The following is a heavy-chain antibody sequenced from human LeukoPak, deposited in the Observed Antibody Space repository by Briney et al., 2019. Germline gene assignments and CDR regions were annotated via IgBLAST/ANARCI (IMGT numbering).Heavy chain of an antibody. V-gene: IGHV3-23*01. Sequence: PGGSLRLSCAASGFTFSSYAMSWVRQAPGKGLEWVSAISGSGGSTYYADSVKGRFTTSRDNSKNTLYLQMNSLRAEDTAVYYCAKGPLYYYDSSGYYHYWGQGTLVTVSS. CDR3: AKGPLYYYDSSGYYHY. D-gene: IGHD3-22*01. CDR2: ISGSGGST. CDR1: GFTFSSYA. J-gene: IGHJ4*02.